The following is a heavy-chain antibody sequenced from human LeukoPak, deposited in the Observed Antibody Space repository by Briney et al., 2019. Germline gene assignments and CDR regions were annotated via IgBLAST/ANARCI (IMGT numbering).Heavy chain of an antibody. CDR3: ARDSPLTTVTTFPYWYFDL. CDR1: GGSVSSGSHY. J-gene: IGHJ2*01. CDR2: ISYSGST. Sequence: SETLSLTCTVSGGSVSSGSHYWSWIRQPPGKGLEWIGYISYSGSTNYNPSLNVRVTISVDTSKNQFSLKLSSVTPEDTAVYYCARDSPLTTVTTFPYWYFDLWGRGTLVTVSS. D-gene: IGHD4-17*01. V-gene: IGHV4-61*01.